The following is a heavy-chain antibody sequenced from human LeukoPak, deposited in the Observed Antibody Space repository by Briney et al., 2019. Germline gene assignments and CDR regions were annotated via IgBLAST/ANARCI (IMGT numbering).Heavy chain of an antibody. D-gene: IGHD3-16*02. CDR2: INPVNGDI. Sequence: ASVKVSCKASGYTFTNYAMHWVRQAPGQRLEWMGWINPVNGDIKYSQKSQGRVTITRDTSASTAYMELSSLRSEDTAVYYCARTYYDYVWGSYRFWGQGTLVTVSS. CDR1: GYTFTNYA. J-gene: IGHJ4*02. CDR3: ARTYYDYVWGSYRF. V-gene: IGHV1-3*01.